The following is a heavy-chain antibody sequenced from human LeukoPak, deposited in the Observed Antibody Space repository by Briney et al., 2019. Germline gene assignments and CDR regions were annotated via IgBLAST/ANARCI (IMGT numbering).Heavy chain of an antibody. CDR2: TNWNGGST. D-gene: IGHD4-17*01. J-gene: IGHJ6*02. V-gene: IGHV3-20*04. Sequence: GGSLRLSCAASGFTFDDYGMSWVRQAPGKGLEWVSGTNWNGGSTGYADSVKGRFTISRDNAKNSLYLQMNSLRAEDTALYYCARDYGDYRSRGYYYYGMDVWGQGTTVTVSS. CDR1: GFTFDDYG. CDR3: ARDYGDYRSRGYYYYGMDV.